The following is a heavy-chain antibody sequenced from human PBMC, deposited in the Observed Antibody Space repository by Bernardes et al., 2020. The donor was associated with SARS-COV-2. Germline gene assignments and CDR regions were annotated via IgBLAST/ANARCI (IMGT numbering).Heavy chain of an antibody. CDR3: ARGYCSSTSCYKFDP. CDR2: TYRDDSDT. Sequence: GASLKISCKGSGYSFTRYWIAWFRPMPGKGLEWMGITYRDDSDTRYSPSFQGQVTISADKSISTAYLQWSSLKASDTAIYYCARGYCSSTSCYKFDPWGQGTLVTVS. D-gene: IGHD2-2*02. J-gene: IGHJ5*02. V-gene: IGHV5-51*01. CDR1: GYSFTRYW.